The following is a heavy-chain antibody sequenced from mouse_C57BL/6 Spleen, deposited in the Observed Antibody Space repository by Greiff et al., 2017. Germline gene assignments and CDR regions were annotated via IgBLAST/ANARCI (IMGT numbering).Heavy chain of an antibody. CDR3: ARDYDGYFDY. Sequence: QVQLQQSGPELVKPGASVKISCKASGYAFSSSWMNWVKQRPGKGLEWIGRIYPGDGDTNYNGKFKGKATLTADKSSSTAYMQLSSLTSEDSAVYFGARDYDGYFDYWGQGTTLTVSS. CDR1: GYAFSSSW. V-gene: IGHV1-82*01. CDR2: IYPGDGDT. J-gene: IGHJ2*01. D-gene: IGHD2-3*01.